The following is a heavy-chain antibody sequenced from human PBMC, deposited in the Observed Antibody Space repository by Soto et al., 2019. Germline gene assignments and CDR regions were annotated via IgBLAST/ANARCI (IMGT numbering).Heavy chain of an antibody. CDR2: ISGSGGST. D-gene: IGHD3-3*01. CDR3: ARAENYDFWSGYLPFDY. CDR1: EFTFSSYA. J-gene: IGHJ4*02. Sequence: PGGSLRLSCAASEFTFSSYAMSWVRQAPGKGLEWVSAISGSGGSTYYADSVKGRFTISRDNSKNTLYLQMNSLRAEDTAVYYCARAENYDFWSGYLPFDYWGQGTLVTVSS. V-gene: IGHV3-23*01.